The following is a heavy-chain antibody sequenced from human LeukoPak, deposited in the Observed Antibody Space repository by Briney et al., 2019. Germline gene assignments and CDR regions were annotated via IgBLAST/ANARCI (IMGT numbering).Heavy chain of an antibody. V-gene: IGHV3-15*01. D-gene: IGHD5-18*01. J-gene: IGHJ4*02. CDR3: SAQGFNYGLDY. CDR1: GFTFSNGW. Sequence: PGGSLRLSCAASGFTFSNGWMSWVRQAPGKGLEWVGRIKSKTAGGTTDYAAPVKGRFAISRDDSKNTLYLQMNSPKTEDTAVYYCSAQGFNYGLDYWGQGALVTVSS. CDR2: IKSKTAGGTT.